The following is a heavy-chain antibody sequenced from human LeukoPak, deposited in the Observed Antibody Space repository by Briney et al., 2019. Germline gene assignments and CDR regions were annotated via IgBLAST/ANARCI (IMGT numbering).Heavy chain of an antibody. CDR2: ISGSGGST. J-gene: IGHJ4*02. CDR1: GFTFSSYA. CDR3: AKVGYYDSSGTRGDYFDY. Sequence: GGTLRLSCAASGFTFSSYAMSWVRQAPGKGLEWVSAISGSGGSTYYADSVKGRFTISRDNSKNTLYLQMNSLRAEDTAVYYCAKVGYYDSSGTRGDYFDYWGQGSLVTVSS. V-gene: IGHV3-23*01. D-gene: IGHD3-22*01.